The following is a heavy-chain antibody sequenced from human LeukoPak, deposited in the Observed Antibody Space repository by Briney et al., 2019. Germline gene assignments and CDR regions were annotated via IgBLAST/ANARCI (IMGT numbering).Heavy chain of an antibody. V-gene: IGHV3-30*03. D-gene: IGHD2-2*01. CDR1: GFTFSSYG. CDR3: VADCSSTSCYWNYYCGMDV. J-gene: IGHJ6*02. Sequence: PGGSLRLSCAASGFTFSSYGMHWVRQAPGKGLEWVAVISYDGSNKYYADSVKGRFTISRDNSKNTLYLQMNSLRAEDTAVYYCVADCSSTSCYWNYYCGMDVWGQGTTVTVSS. CDR2: ISYDGSNK.